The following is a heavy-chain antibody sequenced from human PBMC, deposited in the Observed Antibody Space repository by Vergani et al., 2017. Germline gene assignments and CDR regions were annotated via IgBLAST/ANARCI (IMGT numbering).Heavy chain of an antibody. J-gene: IGHJ4*02. CDR1: GYSISSGYY. CDR2: IYHSGST. V-gene: IGHV4-38-2*01. Sequence: QVQLQESGPGLVKPSETLSLTCAVSGYSISSGYYWGWIRQPPGEGLEWIGSIYHSGSTYYNPSLKSRVTISVDTSKNQFSLKLSSVTAADTAVYYCARHQYQWLVLNGFDYWGQGTLVTVSS. D-gene: IGHD6-19*01. CDR3: ARHQYQWLVLNGFDY.